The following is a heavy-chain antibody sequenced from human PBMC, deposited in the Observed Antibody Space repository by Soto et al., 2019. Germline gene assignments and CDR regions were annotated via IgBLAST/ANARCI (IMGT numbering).Heavy chain of an antibody. Sequence: SQPLALTCAISGDSVSSNSAAWNWIRQSPSRGLEWLGRTYYMSKWYNDYAVSVKSRITINPDTSKNQFSLQLNSVTPEDTAVYYCARDLELEPSIDWFDPWGQGTLVTVSS. J-gene: IGHJ5*02. CDR2: TYYMSKWYN. D-gene: IGHD1-1*01. CDR3: ARDLELEPSIDWFDP. V-gene: IGHV6-1*01. CDR1: GDSVSSNSAA.